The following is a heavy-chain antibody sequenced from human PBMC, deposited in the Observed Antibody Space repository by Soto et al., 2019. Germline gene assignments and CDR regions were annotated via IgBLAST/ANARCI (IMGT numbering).Heavy chain of an antibody. CDR3: ARVIPPFDY. CDR1: GDAFTSYG. CDR2: ISAYNGNT. J-gene: IGHJ4*02. V-gene: IGHV1-18*04. Sequence: VKVSCQASGDAFTSYGSSWVRQAPGQGLEWMGWISAYNGNTNYAQKLQGRVTMTRDTSISTAYMELSRLRSDDPAVYYCARVIPPFDYWGQGTLVTVSS. D-gene: IGHD2-2*02.